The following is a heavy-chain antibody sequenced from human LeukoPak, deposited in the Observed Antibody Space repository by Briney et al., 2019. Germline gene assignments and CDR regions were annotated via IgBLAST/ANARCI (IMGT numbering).Heavy chain of an antibody. V-gene: IGHV4-61*02. J-gene: IGHJ5*02. CDR3: ARSAGYSSSWYDFAYGGWFDP. CDR1: GGSISSGSYY. D-gene: IGHD6-13*01. CDR2: IYTSGST. Sequence: PSQTLSPTCTVSGGSISSGSYYWSWIRQPAGKGLEWIGRIYTSGSTNYNPSLKSRVTISVDTSKNQFSLKLSSVTAADTAVYYCARSAGYSSSWYDFAYGGWFDPWGQGTLVTVSS.